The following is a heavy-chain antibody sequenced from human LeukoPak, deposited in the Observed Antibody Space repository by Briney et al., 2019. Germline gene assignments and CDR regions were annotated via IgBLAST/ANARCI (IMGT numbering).Heavy chain of an antibody. D-gene: IGHD6-19*01. Sequence: GGSLRLSCATSGFTFSGSAMHWVRQASGKGLEWVGRIRSKANSHATAYAASVKGRFTISRDDSKNTAYLQMNSLKTEDTAVYYCTFLIAVAGNWFDPWGQGTLVTVSS. CDR1: GFTFSGSA. CDR2: IRSKANSHAT. J-gene: IGHJ5*02. V-gene: IGHV3-73*01. CDR3: TFLIAVAGNWFDP.